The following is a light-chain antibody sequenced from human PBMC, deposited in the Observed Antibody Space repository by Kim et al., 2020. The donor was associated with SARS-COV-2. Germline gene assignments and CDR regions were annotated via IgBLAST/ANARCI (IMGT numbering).Light chain of an antibody. CDR3: SSYTSSSTLV. CDR1: SSDVGGYNY. V-gene: IGLV2-14*03. CDR2: DVS. J-gene: IGLJ3*02. Sequence: LTQPASVSGSPGQSITISCTGTSSDVGGYNYVSWYQQHPGKVPKLMIYDVSNRPSGVSNRFSGSKSGNTASLTISGLQAEDEADYYCSSYTSSSTLVFGGGTQLTVL.